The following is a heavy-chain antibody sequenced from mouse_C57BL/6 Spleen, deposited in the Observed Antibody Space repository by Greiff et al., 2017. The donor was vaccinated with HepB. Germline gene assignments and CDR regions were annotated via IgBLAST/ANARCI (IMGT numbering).Heavy chain of an antibody. CDR1: GYTFTSYW. Sequence: VKLQQPGAELVRPGSSVKLSCKASGYTFTSYWMHWVKQRPIQGLEWIGNIDPSDSETHYNQKFKDKATLTVDKSSSTAYMQLSSLTSEDSAVYYCARGLREGYFDVWGTGTTVTVSS. CDR3: ARGLREGYFDV. CDR2: IDPSDSET. D-gene: IGHD1-1*01. J-gene: IGHJ1*03. V-gene: IGHV1-52*01.